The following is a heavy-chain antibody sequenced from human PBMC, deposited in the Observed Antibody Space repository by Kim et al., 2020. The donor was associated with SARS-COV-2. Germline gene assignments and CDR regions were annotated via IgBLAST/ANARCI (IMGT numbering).Heavy chain of an antibody. V-gene: IGHV3-23*01. CDR3: AKDPGGRRPPWYFDL. J-gene: IGHJ2*01. D-gene: IGHD3-10*01. Sequence: GGSLRLSCAASGFTFSTYAMSWVRQAPGKGLEWVSAISGISGSLKYADSVKGRFTISRDNSKNTVYLQMNSLRGEDTAVYYCAKDPGGRRPPWYFDLWGRGTLVTVSS. CDR1: GFTFSTYA. CDR2: ISGISGSL.